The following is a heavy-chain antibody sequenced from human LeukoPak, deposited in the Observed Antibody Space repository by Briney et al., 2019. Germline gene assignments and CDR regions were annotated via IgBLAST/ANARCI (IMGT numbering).Heavy chain of an antibody. J-gene: IGHJ4*02. D-gene: IGHD3-16*02. V-gene: IGHV3-30-3*01. Sequence: GGSLRLSCEASGFTFSSYVLHWVRQAPGKGLEWVAVIASDGSRKHYADSVKGRFTVSRDNSKNTVSLQMNFLRVEDTGLYYWARVSVWGSYGFPDYWGQGTLVTVSS. CDR2: IASDGSRK. CDR3: ARVSVWGSYGFPDY. CDR1: GFTFSSYV.